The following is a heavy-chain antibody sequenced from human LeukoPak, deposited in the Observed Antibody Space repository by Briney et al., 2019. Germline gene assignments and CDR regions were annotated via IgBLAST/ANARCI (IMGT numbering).Heavy chain of an antibody. J-gene: IGHJ4*02. CDR3: AKTRPLDSSSWSHGDY. CDR1: GFTFSSYA. CDR2: ISGSGDST. D-gene: IGHD6-13*01. V-gene: IGHV3-23*01. Sequence: GGSLRLSCAASGFTFSSYAMSWVRQAPGKGLEWVSAISGSGDSTYYGDSVKGRFTISRDNSKNTLYPQMNSLRAEDTAVYYCAKTRPLDSSSWSHGDYWGQGTLVTVSS.